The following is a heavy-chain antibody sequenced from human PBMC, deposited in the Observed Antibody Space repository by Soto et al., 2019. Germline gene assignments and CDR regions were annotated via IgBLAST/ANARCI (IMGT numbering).Heavy chain of an antibody. CDR2: IAYDGSNR. D-gene: IGHD1-1*01. Sequence: QVQLVESGGGVVQPGRSLRLSCAASGFSISRSAMHWVRQAPGKGLEWVAVIAYDGSNRWYADSAKGRFTISRDNSKNTVYLHMSSLRGEDTAVYYCARDLQAGTDNVNWFAPWGQGTLVTVSS. J-gene: IGHJ5*02. V-gene: IGHV3-30*04. CDR1: GFSISRSA. CDR3: ARDLQAGTDNVNWFAP.